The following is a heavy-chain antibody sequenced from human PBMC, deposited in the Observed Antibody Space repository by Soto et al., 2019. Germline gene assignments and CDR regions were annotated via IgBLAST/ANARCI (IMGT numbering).Heavy chain of an antibody. CDR3: ARDQRLVPFDY. J-gene: IGHJ4*02. CDR1: GYTFTSYA. Sequence: ASVKVSCKASGYTFTSYAMHWVRQAPGQRLEWMGWINAGNGNTKYSQKFQGRVTITRDTSASTAYTELSSLRSEDTAVYYCARDQRLVPFDYWGQGTLVTVSS. CDR2: INAGNGNT. V-gene: IGHV1-3*01. D-gene: IGHD6-13*01.